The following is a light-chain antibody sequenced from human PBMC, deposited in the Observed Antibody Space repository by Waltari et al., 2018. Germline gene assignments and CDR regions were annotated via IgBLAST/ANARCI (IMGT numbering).Light chain of an antibody. CDR3: QSYDSSLGGSV. Sequence: QSVLTQPPSVSGAPGQRVTISCTGSSSNIGAGSDVTWDQQIPGKAPKLLIYGNINRPSGVPDRISGSKSGTSASLAITGLQAEDEADYYCQSYDSSLGGSVFGGGTKLTVL. V-gene: IGLV1-40*01. J-gene: IGLJ2*01. CDR1: SSNIGAGSD. CDR2: GNI.